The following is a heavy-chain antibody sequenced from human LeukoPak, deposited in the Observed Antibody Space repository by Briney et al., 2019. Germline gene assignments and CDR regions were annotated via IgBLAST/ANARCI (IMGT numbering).Heavy chain of an antibody. D-gene: IGHD2-15*01. CDR1: GFTFDDYA. CDR2: ISWNSGSI. J-gene: IGHJ1*01. CDR3: AKDLGLLPQYFQH. Sequence: GRSLRLSCAASGFTFDDYAMHWVRQAPGKGREWVSGISWNSGSIGYADSVKGRFTISRDNAKNSLYLQMSSLRAEDTALYYCAKDLGLLPQYFQHWGQGTLVTVSS. V-gene: IGHV3-9*01.